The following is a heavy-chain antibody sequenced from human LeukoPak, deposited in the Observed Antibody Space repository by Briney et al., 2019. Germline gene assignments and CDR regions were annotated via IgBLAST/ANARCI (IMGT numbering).Heavy chain of an antibody. Sequence: GGSLRLSCAVSGLTFSSSWMDWVRQAPGKGLEWVASINPDGNKKYSADSVKGRFTISRGNAENSLYLQMNSLRVEDTAFYYCARDLAYSRLDYWGQGMLVTVSS. CDR2: INPDGNKK. D-gene: IGHD5-18*01. J-gene: IGHJ4*02. CDR3: ARDLAYSRLDY. V-gene: IGHV3-7*01. CDR1: GLTFSSSW.